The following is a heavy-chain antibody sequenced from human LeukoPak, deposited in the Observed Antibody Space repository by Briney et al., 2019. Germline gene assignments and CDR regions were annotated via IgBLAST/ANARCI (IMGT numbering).Heavy chain of an antibody. CDR2: TYYRSTWYN. J-gene: IGHJ5*02. D-gene: IGHD2-2*01. CDR1: GDSVSSNSVT. V-gene: IGHV6-1*01. Sequence: SQTLSLTCAISGDSVSSNSVTRNWIRQSPSRGLEWLGRTYYRSTWYNDYAVSVRGRITVNPNTSKNQFSLHLNSVTPEDTAVYYCARRLTQYDCFDPWGQGILVTVSS. CDR3: ARRLTQYDCFDP.